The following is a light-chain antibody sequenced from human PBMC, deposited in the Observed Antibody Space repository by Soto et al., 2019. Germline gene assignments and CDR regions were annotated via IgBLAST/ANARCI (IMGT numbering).Light chain of an antibody. CDR2: DVN. CDR1: STDVDGYDY. J-gene: IGLJ1*01. Sequence: QSVLTQPASVSGPPGQSITISCTGASTDVDGYDYVSWYQQHPGQAPKLMIYDVNNRPSGVSNRFSGSKSGDTASLTISGLQAEDDADYYCSSYTSSAPFYVFGGGTKLTVL. CDR3: SSYTSSAPFYV. V-gene: IGLV2-14*03.